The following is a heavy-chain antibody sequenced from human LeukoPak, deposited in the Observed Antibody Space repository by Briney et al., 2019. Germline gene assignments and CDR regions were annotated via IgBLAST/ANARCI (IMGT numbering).Heavy chain of an antibody. Sequence: GGSLRLSCTASGFTFRTYAMNWVRQAPGKGLEWLSGISGSGNGTYYADSVKGRFTISRDNSKNVVYLQMNSLTVEDAATYYCAKRTMSAFDSWGRGTLLIVSS. V-gene: IGHV3-23*01. J-gene: IGHJ4*02. CDR1: GFTFRTYA. CDR3: AKRTMSAFDS. CDR2: ISGSGNGT.